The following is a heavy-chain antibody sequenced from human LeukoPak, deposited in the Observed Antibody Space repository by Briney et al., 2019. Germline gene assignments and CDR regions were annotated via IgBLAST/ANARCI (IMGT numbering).Heavy chain of an antibody. J-gene: IGHJ4*02. CDR1: GGSISSGDYS. Sequence: SETLSLTCAVSGGSISSGDYSWSWIRQPPGKGLEWIGNIYYSGSSRVTISVDTSKNQFSLKLSSVTAADTAVYYCARTRYYYDSRSYGAPYYFDYWGQGTLVTVS. CDR3: ARTRYYYDSRSYGAPYYFDY. D-gene: IGHD3-10*01. CDR2: IYYSGS. V-gene: IGHV4-30-4*07.